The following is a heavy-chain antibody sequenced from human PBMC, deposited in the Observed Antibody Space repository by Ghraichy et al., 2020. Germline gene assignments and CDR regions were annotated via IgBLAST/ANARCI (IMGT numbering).Heavy chain of an antibody. CDR2: INSDGSST. Sequence: GGSLRLSCAASGFTFRSYWMHWVRQAPGKGLVWVSRINSDGSSTRYADSVKGRFTISRDNAKNTLYLQMNSLRAEDTAVYYCASGLRYYDSSGSELDYWGQGALVTVSS. CDR1: GFTFRSYW. D-gene: IGHD3-22*01. V-gene: IGHV3-74*01. CDR3: ASGLRYYDSSGSELDY. J-gene: IGHJ4*02.